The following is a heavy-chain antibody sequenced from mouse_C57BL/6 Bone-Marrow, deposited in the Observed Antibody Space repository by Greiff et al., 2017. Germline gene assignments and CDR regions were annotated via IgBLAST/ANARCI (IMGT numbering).Heavy chain of an antibody. CDR1: GYTFTEYT. CDR2: FYPGSGSI. CDR3: ARREAGYPFAY. J-gene: IGHJ3*01. V-gene: IGHV1-62-2*01. D-gene: IGHD2-2*01. Sequence: VQLQQSGAELVKPGASVKLSCKASGYTFTEYTIHWVKQRSGQGLEWIGWFYPGSGSIKYNEKFKDKATLTAGTSSSTAYMEHSRLTTGDSAVYVCARREAGYPFAYWGQGTRVTVSA.